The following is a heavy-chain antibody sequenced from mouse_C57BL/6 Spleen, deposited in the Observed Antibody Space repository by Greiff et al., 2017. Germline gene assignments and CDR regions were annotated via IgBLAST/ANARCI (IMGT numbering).Heavy chain of an antibody. CDR2: INPNNGGT. J-gene: IGHJ2*01. V-gene: IGHV1-26*01. D-gene: IGHD2-4*01. CDR1: GYTFTDYY. Sequence: VQLQQSGPELVKPGASVKISCKASGYTFTDYYMNWVKQSHGKSLEWIGDINPNNGGTSYNQKFKGKATLTVDKSSSTAYMELRSLTSEDSAVYYCARGRLRPDYFDYWGQGTTLTVSS. CDR3: ARGRLRPDYFDY.